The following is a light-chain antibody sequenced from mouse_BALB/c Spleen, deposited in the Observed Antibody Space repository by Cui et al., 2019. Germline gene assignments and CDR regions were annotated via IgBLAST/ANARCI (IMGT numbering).Light chain of an antibody. V-gene: IGKV19-93*01. CDR2: HTS. CDR1: KDINKY. Sequence: DIQMTHSPCSPSASLGGKVTITCKASKDINKYMAWYQHKPGKGPRLLIHHTSTLQPGIPSRFSGSGSGRDYSFSISSLEPEDIGTYYCLQYDNLWTFGGGTKLEIK. J-gene: IGKJ1*01. CDR3: LQYDNLWT.